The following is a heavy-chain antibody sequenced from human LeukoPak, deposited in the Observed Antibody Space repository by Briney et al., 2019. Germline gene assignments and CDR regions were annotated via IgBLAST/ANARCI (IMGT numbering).Heavy chain of an antibody. D-gene: IGHD2-8*01. CDR2: INPNTGGT. CDR3: ARLYEGVDV. CDR1: GYTFTGYR. J-gene: IGHJ6*02. V-gene: IGHV1-2*02. Sequence: GASVKVSCKASGYTFTGYRIYWVRQAPGQGLEWMGWINPNTGGTNYAQKFQGRVTMTRDTSISTTYMELSRLRSDDTAVYYCARLYEGVDVWGQGITVAVSS.